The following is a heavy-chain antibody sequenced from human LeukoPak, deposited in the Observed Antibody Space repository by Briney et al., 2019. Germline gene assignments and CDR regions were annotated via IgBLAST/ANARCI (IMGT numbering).Heavy chain of an antibody. J-gene: IGHJ4*02. D-gene: IGHD4-17*01. Sequence: SGGSLRLSCVASGFFFSNYDMNWVRQAPGKGLEWVSGLSSSGGSTFYADSVKGRFTTSRDNSKNTVYLQITSLSGEDTAIYYCARGVTVTTDFWGQGTLVTVSS. CDR3: ARGVTVTTDF. CDR1: GFFFSNYD. V-gene: IGHV3-23*01. CDR2: LSSSGGST.